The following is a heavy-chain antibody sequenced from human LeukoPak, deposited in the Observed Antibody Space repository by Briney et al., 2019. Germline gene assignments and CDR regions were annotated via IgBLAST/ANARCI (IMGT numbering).Heavy chain of an antibody. Sequence: GASVKGSCKASGYTFTSYYMHWVRQAPGQGLGWMGIINPSGGSTSYAQKFQGRVTMTRDTSTSTVYMELSSLRSEDTAVYYCARDRLPATAGYWGQGTLVTVSS. V-gene: IGHV1-46*01. CDR3: ARDRLPATAGY. CDR2: INPSGGST. J-gene: IGHJ4*02. CDR1: GYTFTSYY. D-gene: IGHD2-2*01.